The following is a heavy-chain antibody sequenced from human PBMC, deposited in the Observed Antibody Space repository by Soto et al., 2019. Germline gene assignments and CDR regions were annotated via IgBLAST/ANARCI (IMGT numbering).Heavy chain of an antibody. CDR3: ARGYSSSWRYYFDY. V-gene: IGHV1-2*02. J-gene: IGHJ4*02. CDR1: RYTFTGYS. Sequence: SVKDSCKATRYTFTGYSMHWVRQAPVQGLEWMGWINPNSGGTNYAQKFQGRVTMTRDTSISTAYMELSRLRSDDTAVYYCARGYSSSWRYYFDYWGQGTLVTVSS. CDR2: INPNSGGT. D-gene: IGHD6-13*01.